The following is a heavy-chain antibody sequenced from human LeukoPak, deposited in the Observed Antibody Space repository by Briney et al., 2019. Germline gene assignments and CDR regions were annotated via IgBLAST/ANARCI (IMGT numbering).Heavy chain of an antibody. CDR2: ISGSGGST. CDR3: AKDYGDYAFDY. Sequence: GGSLRLSCAASGFSFSSYAMSWVRQAPGKGLEWVTVISGSGGSTYYADSVKGRFTISRDNSKNTLYLQMNSLRAEDTAVYYCAKDYGDYAFDYWGQGTLVTVSS. CDR1: GFSFSSYA. D-gene: IGHD4-17*01. J-gene: IGHJ4*02. V-gene: IGHV3-23*01.